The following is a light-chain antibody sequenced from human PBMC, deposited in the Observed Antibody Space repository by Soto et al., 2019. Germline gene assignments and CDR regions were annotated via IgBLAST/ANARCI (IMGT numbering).Light chain of an antibody. Sequence: DIQMTQSPSSLSASVGDRVTISCRASQTIRYSLNWYQQKPGKAPKVLIYDASTLQSGVPPRFSGSGSGTDFALTISTLQPEDFGTYYCLQTPGSRTWTFGQGTRVEAK. J-gene: IGKJ1*01. V-gene: IGKV1-39*01. CDR3: LQTPGSRTWT. CDR1: QTIRYS. CDR2: DAS.